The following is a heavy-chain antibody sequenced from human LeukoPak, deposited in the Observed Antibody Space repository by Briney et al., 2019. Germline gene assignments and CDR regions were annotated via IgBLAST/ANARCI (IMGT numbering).Heavy chain of an antibody. J-gene: IGHJ4*02. CDR2: ISGSDDGT. Sequence: GGTLRLSCAASGFTFSIYAMSWVRQAPGKGLEWVSAISGSDDGTYYSDSVKGRFTISRDNSKNTLYLQMNTLRAEDTAVYYCAKEMATFFDYWGQGTLVTVSS. CDR3: AKEMATFFDY. V-gene: IGHV3-23*01. D-gene: IGHD5-24*01. CDR1: GFTFSIYA.